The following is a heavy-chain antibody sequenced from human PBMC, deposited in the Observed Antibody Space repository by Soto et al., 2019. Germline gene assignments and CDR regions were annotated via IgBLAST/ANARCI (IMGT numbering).Heavy chain of an antibody. V-gene: IGHV3-9*01. Sequence: EVQLVESGGGLVQPGRSLRLSCAASGFTFDDYAMHWVRQAPGKGLEWVSGISWNSGSIGYADSVKGRFTISRDNAKNSLYLQMNSLRAEDTALYYCAKDTSAAGTQDYYFDYWGQGTLVTVSS. J-gene: IGHJ4*02. CDR3: AKDTSAAGTQDYYFDY. CDR2: ISWNSGSI. CDR1: GFTFDDYA. D-gene: IGHD6-13*01.